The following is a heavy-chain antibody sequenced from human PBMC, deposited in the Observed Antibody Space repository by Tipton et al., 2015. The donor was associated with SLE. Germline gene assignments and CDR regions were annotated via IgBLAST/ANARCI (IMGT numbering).Heavy chain of an antibody. D-gene: IGHD6-19*01. J-gene: IGHJ6*02. V-gene: IGHV4-34*01. Sequence: TLSLTCAVYGGSFSGYYWSWIRQPPGKGLEWIGEINHSGSTNYNPSLKSRVTISVDTSKNQFSLKLSSVTAADTAVYYCARVRGVTVAGRYDYYGMDVWGQGTTVTVSS. CDR2: INHSGST. CDR1: GGSFSGYY. CDR3: ARVRGVTVAGRYDYYGMDV.